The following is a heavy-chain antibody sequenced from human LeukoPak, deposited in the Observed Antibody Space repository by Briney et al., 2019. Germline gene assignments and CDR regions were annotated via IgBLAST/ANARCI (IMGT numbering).Heavy chain of an antibody. J-gene: IGHJ4*02. D-gene: IGHD3-16*01. CDR3: AKDPGGNFDY. Sequence: GGSLRLSCAASGFTFSSYAMSWVRQAPGEGLEWVSAISGSGGSTYYADSVKGRFTISRDNSKNTLYLQMNSLRAEDPAVYYCAKDPGGNFDYWGQGTLVTVSS. CDR1: GFTFSSYA. V-gene: IGHV3-23*01. CDR2: ISGSGGST.